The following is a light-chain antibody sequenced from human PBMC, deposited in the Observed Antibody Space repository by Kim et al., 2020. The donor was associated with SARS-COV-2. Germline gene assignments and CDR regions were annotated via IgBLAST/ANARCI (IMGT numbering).Light chain of an antibody. Sequence: DIEMTQSPSSLSASVGDRVTITCQASQGIRNYLNWFHQKPGKVPKLLISDASNLETGVTSRFSGRASGTHFTFTISSLQPEDTGTYYCQQYYNVPYTFGQGTKLEI. J-gene: IGKJ2*01. V-gene: IGKV1-33*01. CDR3: QQYYNVPYT. CDR2: DAS. CDR1: QGIRNY.